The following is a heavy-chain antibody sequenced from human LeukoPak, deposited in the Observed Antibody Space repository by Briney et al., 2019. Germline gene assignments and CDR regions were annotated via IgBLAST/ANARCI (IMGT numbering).Heavy chain of an antibody. CDR1: GYTFTSYY. Sequence: ASVKVSCKASGYTFTSYYMHWVRQAPGQGLEWMGIINPSGGSTSYAQKFQGRVTMTRDTSTGTVYMELSSLRSEDTAVYYCAVSPTIAAAGTSLDYWGQGTLVTVSP. D-gene: IGHD6-13*01. CDR2: INPSGGST. J-gene: IGHJ4*02. CDR3: AVSPTIAAAGTSLDY. V-gene: IGHV1-46*01.